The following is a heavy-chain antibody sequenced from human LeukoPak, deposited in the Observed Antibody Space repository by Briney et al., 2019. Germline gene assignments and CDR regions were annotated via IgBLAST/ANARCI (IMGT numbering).Heavy chain of an antibody. D-gene: IGHD3-10*01. V-gene: IGHV1-69*13. CDR2: IIPIFGTA. CDR1: GGTFSSYA. Sequence: ASVKVSCTASGGTFSSYAISWVRQAPGQGLEWMGGIIPIFGTANYAQKFQGRVTITADESTSTAYMELSSLRSEDTAVYYCASSPASDYYGSGSHTPPFDPWGQGTLVTVSS. CDR3: ASSPASDYYGSGSHTPPFDP. J-gene: IGHJ5*02.